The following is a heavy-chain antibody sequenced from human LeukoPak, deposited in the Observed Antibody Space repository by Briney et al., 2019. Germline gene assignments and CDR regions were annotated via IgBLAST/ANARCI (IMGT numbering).Heavy chain of an antibody. J-gene: IGHJ4*02. Sequence: PGGSLRLSCAASGFTFSSYAMSWVRQAPGKGLEWVSSISGSGGSTYYADSVKGRFTISRDNSKNTLYLQVNSLRAEDTAIYYCAKDPRTYSPRTYVAARKAVYYFDYWGQGTLVTVSS. D-gene: IGHD6-6*01. V-gene: IGHV3-23*01. CDR3: AKDPRTYSPRTYVAARKAVYYFDY. CDR1: GFTFSSYA. CDR2: ISGSGGST.